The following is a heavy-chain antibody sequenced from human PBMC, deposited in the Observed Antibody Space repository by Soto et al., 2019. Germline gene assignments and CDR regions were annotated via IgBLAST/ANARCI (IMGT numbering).Heavy chain of an antibody. D-gene: IGHD2-21*01. CDR3: ERKELWVGPVY. CDR1: GYSFTTYW. J-gene: IGHJ4*02. Sequence: GSPEISRKGSGYSFTTYWIGWVRQMPGKGVGGMGIIYHGESDMRFSPSFQGQVSISADKSITTAYLQLSSLKASDNAMSYCERKELWVGPVYWGQGTLVTVSS. V-gene: IGHV5-51*01. CDR2: IYHGESDM.